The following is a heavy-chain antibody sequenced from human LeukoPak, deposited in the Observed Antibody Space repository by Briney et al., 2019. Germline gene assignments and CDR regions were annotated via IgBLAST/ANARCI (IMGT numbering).Heavy chain of an antibody. D-gene: IGHD3-3*01. Sequence: GGSLRLSCVTSGFTFSNCDMNWVRQAPGKGLEWVSGIDSGGGTHYADSLRGRFTISRDNAKNSLYLQMNSLRAEDTAVYYCARDRITIFGVASLGAFDIWGQGTMVTVSS. CDR1: GFTFSNCD. J-gene: IGHJ3*02. V-gene: IGHV3-69-1*01. CDR3: ARDRITIFGVASLGAFDI. CDR2: IDSGGGT.